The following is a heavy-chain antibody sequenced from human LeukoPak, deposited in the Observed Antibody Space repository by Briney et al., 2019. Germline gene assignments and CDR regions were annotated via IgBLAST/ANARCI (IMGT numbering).Heavy chain of an antibody. CDR1: GYSISSGYY. CDR3: ARDGSIRGYYYGMDV. J-gene: IGHJ6*02. D-gene: IGHD1-26*01. CDR2: IYYEGTT. Sequence: ETLSLTCIVSGYSISSGYYWGWIRQPPGKGLEWIGSIYYEGTTYYSPSLKSRVTVSVDRSKNQFSLKLSSVTAADTAVYYCARDGSIRGYYYGMDVWGQGTTVTVSS. V-gene: IGHV4-38-2*02.